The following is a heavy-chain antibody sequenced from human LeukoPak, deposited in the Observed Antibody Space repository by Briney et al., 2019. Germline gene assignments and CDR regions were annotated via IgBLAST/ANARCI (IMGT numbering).Heavy chain of an antibody. J-gene: IGHJ4*02. CDR3: ARDRSLYYDSSGIA. D-gene: IGHD3-22*01. CDR1: GFTFSSYS. CDR2: ISSSSSTI. V-gene: IGHV3-48*04. Sequence: PGGSLRLSCAASGFTFSSYSMNWVRQAPGKGLEWVSYISSSSSTIYYADSVKGRFTISRDNAKNSLYLQMNSLRAEDTAVYYCARDRSLYYDSSGIAWGQGTLVTVSS.